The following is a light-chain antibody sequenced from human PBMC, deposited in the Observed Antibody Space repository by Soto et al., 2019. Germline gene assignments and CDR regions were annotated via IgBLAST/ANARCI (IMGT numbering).Light chain of an antibody. CDR1: QSVGTY. V-gene: IGKV3-15*01. J-gene: IGKJ2*01. CDR3: QHYNNWPYT. Sequence: ETVLTQSPATLSVSTGDRATLSCRASQSVGTYLAWYQQKPGQAPRLLIYGASSRVTGIPGRFSGSGSGTEFTLTITSLQSADSAVYYCQHYNNWPYTFGQGTKVDIK. CDR2: GAS.